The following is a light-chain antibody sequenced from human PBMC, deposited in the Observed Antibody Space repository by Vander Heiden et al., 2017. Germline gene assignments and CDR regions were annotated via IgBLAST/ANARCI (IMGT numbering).Light chain of an antibody. J-gene: IGLJ2*01. Sequence: SYELTQPPSVSVSPGQTASITCSGDKLGDKYACWYQQKPGQSPVLVIDQDSKRPSGIPERFSGSNSGNTATLTISGTQAMDEADYYCQAWDSSTVVFGGGTKLT. CDR3: QAWDSSTVV. CDR2: QDS. CDR1: KLGDKY. V-gene: IGLV3-1*01.